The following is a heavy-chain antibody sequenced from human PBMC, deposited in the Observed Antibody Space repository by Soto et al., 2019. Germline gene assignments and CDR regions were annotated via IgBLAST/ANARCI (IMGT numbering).Heavy chain of an antibody. V-gene: IGHV4-59*01. CDR2: IYYSGST. Sequence: SETLSLTCTVSGGSISSYYWSWIRQPPGKGLEWIGYIYYSGSTNYNPSLKSRVTTSVDTSKNQFSLKLSSVTAADTAVYYCARGLRRDFDFDYWGQGTLVTVSS. CDR1: GGSISSYY. CDR3: ARGLRRDFDFDY. J-gene: IGHJ4*02.